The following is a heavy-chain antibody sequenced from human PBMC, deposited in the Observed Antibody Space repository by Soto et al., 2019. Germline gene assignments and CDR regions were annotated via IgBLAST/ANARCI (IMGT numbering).Heavy chain of an antibody. V-gene: IGHV3-23*01. J-gene: IGHJ5*02. CDR3: AKALAYYDFWSGEWFDP. D-gene: IGHD3-3*01. CDR1: GFTFSSYA. Sequence: GGSLRLSCAASGFTFSSYAMSWVRQAPGKGLEWVSAISGSGGSTYYADSVKGRFTISRDNSKNTLYLQMNSLRAEDTAVYYCAKALAYYDFWSGEWFDPWGQGTLVTVSS. CDR2: ISGSGGST.